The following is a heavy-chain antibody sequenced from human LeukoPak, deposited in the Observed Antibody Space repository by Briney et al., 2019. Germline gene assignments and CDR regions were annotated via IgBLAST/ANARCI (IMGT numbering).Heavy chain of an antibody. Sequence: GGSLRLSCAASGFTFSNHYMDWVRQAPGKGLEWVGRTRNKANSYTTEYAASVKGRFTVSRDDSKSSLYLQMNSLRAEDTALYYCAKGSPPERELWLLRYFDYWGQGTLVTVSS. CDR3: AKGSPPERELWLLRYFDY. D-gene: IGHD5-18*01. J-gene: IGHJ4*02. V-gene: IGHV3-72*01. CDR2: TRNKANSYTT. CDR1: GFTFSNHY.